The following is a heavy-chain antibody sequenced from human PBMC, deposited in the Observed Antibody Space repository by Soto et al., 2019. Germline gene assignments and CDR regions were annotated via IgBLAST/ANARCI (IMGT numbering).Heavy chain of an antibody. CDR2: IIPIFGTA. CDR1: GGTFSSYA. V-gene: IGHV1-69*01. J-gene: IGHJ6*02. Sequence: SVKVSCKTAGGTFSSYAVSWWRQAPEQGLEWMGGIIPIFGTANHAQKFQGRVTITADESTSTAYMELSSLSSEDTAVYYWTRVHGMDVWGQGTTVTVSS. CDR3: TRVHGMDV.